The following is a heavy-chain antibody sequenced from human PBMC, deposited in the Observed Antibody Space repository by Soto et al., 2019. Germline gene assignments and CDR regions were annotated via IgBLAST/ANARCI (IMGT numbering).Heavy chain of an antibody. V-gene: IGHV3-15*01. CDR1: GFTFSNAW. CDR3: TTPEYDSSGYYYRPFDY. J-gene: IGHJ4*02. Sequence: GGSLRLSCAASGFTFSNAWMSWVRQAPGKGLEWVGRIKSKTDGGTTDYAAPVKGRFTISRDDSKNTLYLQMNSLKTEDTAVYYCTTPEYDSSGYYYRPFDYWGQGTLVTVSS. CDR2: IKSKTDGGTT. D-gene: IGHD3-22*01.